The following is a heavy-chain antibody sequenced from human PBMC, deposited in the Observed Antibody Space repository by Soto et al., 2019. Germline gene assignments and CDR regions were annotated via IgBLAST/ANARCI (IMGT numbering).Heavy chain of an antibody. Sequence: SETLSLTCAVYGGSFSGYYWSWIRQPPGKGLEWIGEINHSGSTNYNPSLKSRVTISVDTSKNQFSLKLSSVTAADTAVYYCARGIYFWSGYPDYWGQGTLVTVSS. CDR1: GGSFSGYY. CDR2: INHSGST. CDR3: ARGIYFWSGYPDY. V-gene: IGHV4-34*01. J-gene: IGHJ4*02. D-gene: IGHD3-3*01.